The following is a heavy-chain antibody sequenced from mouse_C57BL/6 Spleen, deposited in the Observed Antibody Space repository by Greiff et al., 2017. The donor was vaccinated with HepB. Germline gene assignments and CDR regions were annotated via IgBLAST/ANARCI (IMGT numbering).Heavy chain of an antibody. J-gene: IGHJ2*01. V-gene: IGHV1-81*01. D-gene: IGHD1-1*01. CDR3: ARYYYGSSYRYYFDY. CDR1: GYTFTSYG. Sequence: VQLQQSGAELARPGASVKLSCKASGYTFTSYGISWVKQRTGQGLEWIGEIYPRSGNTYYNEKFKGKATLTADKSSSTAYMELRSLTSEDSAVYFCARYYYGSSYRYYFDYWGQGTTLTVSS. CDR2: IYPRSGNT.